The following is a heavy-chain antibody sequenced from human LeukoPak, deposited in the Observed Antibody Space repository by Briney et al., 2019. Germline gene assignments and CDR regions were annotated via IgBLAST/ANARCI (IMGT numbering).Heavy chain of an antibody. J-gene: IGHJ3*02. CDR2: ISSSGSTI. CDR3: AKDITSSKNAFDI. CDR1: GFTFSDYY. D-gene: IGHD3-10*01. Sequence: SGGSLRLSCAASGFTFSDYYMSWIRQAPGKGLEWVSYISSSGSTIYYADSVKGRFTISRDNAKNSLYLQMNSLRAEDTALYYCAKDITSSKNAFDIWGQGTMVTVSS. V-gene: IGHV3-11*01.